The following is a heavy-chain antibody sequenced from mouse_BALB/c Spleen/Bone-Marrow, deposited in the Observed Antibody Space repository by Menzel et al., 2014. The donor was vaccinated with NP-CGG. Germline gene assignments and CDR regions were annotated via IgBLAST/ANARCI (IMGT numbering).Heavy chain of an antibody. V-gene: IGHV1S81*02. Sequence: VKLQESGAELVKPGASVKLSCKASGYTFTRYYMYWVKQRPGQGLEWIGEINPTNGGTNFNEKFKSKATRTVGKSSSTAYMQLSGLTSEDSAVYYCTRSNYGYLYFDVWGAGTTVTVSS. CDR2: INPTNGGT. CDR1: GYTFTRYY. D-gene: IGHD1-1*01. J-gene: IGHJ1*01. CDR3: TRSNYGYLYFDV.